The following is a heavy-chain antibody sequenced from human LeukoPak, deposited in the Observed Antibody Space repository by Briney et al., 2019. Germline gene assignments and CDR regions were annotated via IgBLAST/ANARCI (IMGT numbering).Heavy chain of an antibody. CDR1: GGSVSSAY. V-gene: IGHV4-59*02. CDR2: VYFSGST. J-gene: IGHJ1*01. CDR3: AYSIGYYEEWFQN. D-gene: IGHD3-22*01. Sequence: SETLSLTCAVSGGSVSSAYWSWIRQPPGKGLEWIGYVYFSGSTNYNPSLTSRVTISADTSKNHFSLKLTSVTAADTAVYYCAYSIGYYEEWFQNWGQGTLVTVSS.